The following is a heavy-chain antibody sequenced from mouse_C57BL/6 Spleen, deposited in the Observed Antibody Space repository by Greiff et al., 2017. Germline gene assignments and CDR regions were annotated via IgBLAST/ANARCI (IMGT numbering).Heavy chain of an antibody. Sequence: VQLQQPGAELVRPGSSVKLSCKASGYTFTSYWMHWVKQRPIQGLEWIGNIDPSDSETHYNQKFKDKATLTVDKSSSTAYMQRSSLTSEDSAVYYCARGIYYGKGYFDYWGQGTTLTVSS. CDR2: IDPSDSET. V-gene: IGHV1-52*01. CDR3: ARGIYYGKGYFDY. J-gene: IGHJ2*01. D-gene: IGHD2-1*01. CDR1: GYTFTSYW.